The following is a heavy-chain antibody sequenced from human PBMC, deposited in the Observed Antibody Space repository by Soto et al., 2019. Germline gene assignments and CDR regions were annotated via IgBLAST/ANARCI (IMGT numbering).Heavy chain of an antibody. D-gene: IGHD1-7*01. Sequence: GGSLRLSCAASGFTFTNYRIHWVRQAPGKGLVWVARINSDGTRINYADSVKGRFTISRDNAKNTVFLQMNSLRDEDSAVYFCARAGDWNYAQDFWGQGT. CDR1: GFTFTNYR. J-gene: IGHJ4*02. CDR3: ARAGDWNYAQDF. CDR2: INSDGTRI. V-gene: IGHV3-74*01.